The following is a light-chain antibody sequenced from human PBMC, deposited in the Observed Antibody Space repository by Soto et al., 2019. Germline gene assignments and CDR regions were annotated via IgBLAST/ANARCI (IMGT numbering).Light chain of an antibody. Sequence: QSVLTQPASVSGSPGQSITISCTGTSSDVGGYNYVSWYQQHPGKAPKLVIYEVSNRPSGVSNRFSGSKSVNTASLTISGLQAEDEADYYCSSYTSSSTLYVFGTGTKVTV. V-gene: IGLV2-14*01. CDR3: SSYTSSSTLYV. CDR1: SSDVGGYNY. CDR2: EVS. J-gene: IGLJ1*01.